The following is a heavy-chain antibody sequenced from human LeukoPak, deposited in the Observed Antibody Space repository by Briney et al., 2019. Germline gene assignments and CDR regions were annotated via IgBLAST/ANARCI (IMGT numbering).Heavy chain of an antibody. CDR3: AGYTSLGWFDP. CDR2: IYYSGSP. D-gene: IGHD3-16*02. CDR1: GGSISSGGYY. Sequence: SQTLSLTCTVSGGSISSGGYYWSWIRQHPGKGLEWIGYIYYSGSPYYNPSLKSRVTISVDTSKNQFSLKLSSVTAADTAVYYCAGYTSLGWFDPWGQGTLVTVSS. J-gene: IGHJ5*02. V-gene: IGHV4-31*03.